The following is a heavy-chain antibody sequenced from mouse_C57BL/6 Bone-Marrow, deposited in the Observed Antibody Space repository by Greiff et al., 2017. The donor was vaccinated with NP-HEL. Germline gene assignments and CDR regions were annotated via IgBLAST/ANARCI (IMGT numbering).Heavy chain of an antibody. CDR2: IDPSDSYT. J-gene: IGHJ3*01. D-gene: IGHD1-1*01. V-gene: IGHV1-50*01. CDR3: ARKAYYGRSYECAY. CDR1: GYTFTTYW. Sequence: QVQLQQPGAELVKPGASVKLSCKASGYTFTTYWMQWVKQRTGQGLEWIGEIDPSDSYTNYNQQFKGKATLTVDTSSSTANMQLSSLTSDDSAVDYCARKAYYGRSYECAYWGQGTLVTVSA.